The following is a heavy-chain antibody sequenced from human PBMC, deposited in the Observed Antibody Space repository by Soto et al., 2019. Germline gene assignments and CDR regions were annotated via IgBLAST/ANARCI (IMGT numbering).Heavy chain of an antibody. D-gene: IGHD3-16*01. CDR2: IYPGDSDT. V-gene: IGHV5-51*01. CDR3: ARIPVDEYLGDDAFDI. CDR1: GYSFTSYW. Sequence: PGESLKISCKGSGYSFTSYWIGWVRQMPGKGLEWMGIIYPGDSDTRYSPSFQGQVTISADKSISTAYLQWSSLKASDTAMHYCARIPVDEYLGDDAFDIWGQGTMVTVSS. J-gene: IGHJ3*02.